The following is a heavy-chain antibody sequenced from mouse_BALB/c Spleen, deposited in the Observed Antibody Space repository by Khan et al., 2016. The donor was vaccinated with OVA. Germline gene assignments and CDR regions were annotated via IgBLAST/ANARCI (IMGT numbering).Heavy chain of an antibody. CDR2: IGPGSSNS. D-gene: IGHD1-1*02. CDR3: ARENYYVRGCYAIDY. V-gene: IGHV1S41*01. CDR1: GYTFTSYW. Sequence: DLVKPGTSVKLSCKASGYTFTSYWINWIKQRPGQGLEWIGRIGPGSSNSYYNEMFKGKASLTVNTSSSTAYIPLSSLSSEDAAGDFCARENYYVRGCYAIDYWGQGSSVTVSS. J-gene: IGHJ4*01.